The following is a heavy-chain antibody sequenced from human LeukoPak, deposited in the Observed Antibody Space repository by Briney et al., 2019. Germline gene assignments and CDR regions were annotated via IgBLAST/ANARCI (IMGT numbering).Heavy chain of an antibody. CDR1: GFTVSSNY. J-gene: IGHJ4*02. V-gene: IGHV3-53*01. D-gene: IGHD5-24*01. CDR2: IYSGGST. Sequence: QTGGSLRLSCAASGFTVSSNYMSWVRQAPGKGLEWVSVIYSGGSTYYADSVKGRFTISRDNSKNTLYLQMNTLRAEDTAMYYCTRLRDGYDSDYWGQGTLVTVSS. CDR3: TRLRDGYDSDY.